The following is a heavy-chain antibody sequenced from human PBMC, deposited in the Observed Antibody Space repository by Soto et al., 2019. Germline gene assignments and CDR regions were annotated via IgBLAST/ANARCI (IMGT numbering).Heavy chain of an antibody. CDR2: INHSGST. CDR3: ARIIGVLRFLEWDLKNWYFDL. Sequence: QVQLQQWGAGLLKPSETLSLACAVYGGSFSGYYWSWIRQPPGKGLEWIGEINHSGSTNYNPSLKSRVTISVDTSKNQFSLKLSSVTAADTAVYYCARIIGVLRFLEWDLKNWYFDLWGRGTLVTVSS. J-gene: IGHJ2*01. D-gene: IGHD3-3*01. V-gene: IGHV4-34*01. CDR1: GGSFSGYY.